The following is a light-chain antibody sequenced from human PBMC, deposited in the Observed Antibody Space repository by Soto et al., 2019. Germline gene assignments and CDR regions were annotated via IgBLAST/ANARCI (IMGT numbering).Light chain of an antibody. Sequence: EIVLTQSPATLSLSPGERATLSCRASQSVSSYLAWYQQKPGQAHRLLIYDASNRATGIPARFSGSGSGTDFTLTISSLEPEDFAVYYCQQRSNWHPLTFVGGTKVEIK. V-gene: IGKV3-11*01. CDR3: QQRSNWHPLT. J-gene: IGKJ4*01. CDR1: QSVSSY. CDR2: DAS.